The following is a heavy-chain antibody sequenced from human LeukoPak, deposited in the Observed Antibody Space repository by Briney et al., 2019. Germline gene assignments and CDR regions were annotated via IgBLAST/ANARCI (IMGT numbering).Heavy chain of an antibody. J-gene: IGHJ4*02. V-gene: IGHV3-21*01. CDR1: GFTFSSYS. CDR3: ARSVDIVATMFDY. D-gene: IGHD5-12*01. CDR2: ISSSSYI. Sequence: GGSLRLSCAASGFTFSSYSMNWVRQAPGKGLEWVSSISSSSYIYYADSVKGRFTISRDNAKNSLYLQMDSLRAEDTAVYYCARSVDIVATMFDYWGQGTLVTVSS.